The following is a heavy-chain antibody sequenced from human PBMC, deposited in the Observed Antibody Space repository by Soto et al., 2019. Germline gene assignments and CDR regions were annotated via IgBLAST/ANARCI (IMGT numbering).Heavy chain of an antibody. CDR1: GFTFSNAW. CDR3: TQVVVAGTSYYYYYGMDV. Sequence: PGGSLRLSCAASGFTFSNAWMSWVRQAPGKGLEWVGRIKSKTDGGTTDYAAPVKGRFTISRDDSKNTLYLQMNSLKTEDTAVYYCTQVVVAGTSYYYYYGMDVWGQGTTVTVSS. V-gene: IGHV3-15*01. CDR2: IKSKTDGGTT. J-gene: IGHJ6*02. D-gene: IGHD6-19*01.